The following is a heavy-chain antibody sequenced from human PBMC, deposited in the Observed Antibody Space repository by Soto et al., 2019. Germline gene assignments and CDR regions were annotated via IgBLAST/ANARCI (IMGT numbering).Heavy chain of an antibody. CDR3: ARDSTLSSSIWTLNY. CDR2: IIPTLDSA. V-gene: IGHV1-69*01. CDR1: GGTFSRST. J-gene: IGHJ4*02. D-gene: IGHD6-13*01. Sequence: QVQLVQSGAEVKKPGSSVKVSCKASGGTFSRSTISWVRQAPGQVLEWMGGIIPTLDSANYAQKFQGRVTISAEESTSTSYMELSILRSDATAVYYCARDSTLSSSIWTLNYGSEGTLVTVAS.